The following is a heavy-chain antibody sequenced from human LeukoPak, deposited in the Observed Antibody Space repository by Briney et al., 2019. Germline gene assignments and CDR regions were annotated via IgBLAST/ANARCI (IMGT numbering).Heavy chain of an antibody. Sequence: SETLSLTCAVYGGSFSGYYWSWIRQPPGKGLEWIGEINHSGSTNYNPSLKSRVTISVDTSKNQFSLKLSSVTAADTAVYYCARANLNSSSWYWDYYYYYYMDVWGKGTTVTVSS. CDR1: GGSFSGYY. D-gene: IGHD6-13*01. CDR3: ARANLNSSSWYWDYYYYYYMDV. CDR2: INHSGST. V-gene: IGHV4-34*01. J-gene: IGHJ6*03.